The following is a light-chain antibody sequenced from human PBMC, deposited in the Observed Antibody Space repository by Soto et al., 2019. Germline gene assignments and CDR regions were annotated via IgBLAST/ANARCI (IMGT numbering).Light chain of an antibody. CDR2: DAS. CDR1: QSISSW. V-gene: IGKV1-5*01. CDR3: QQYNSYPIT. J-gene: IGKJ5*01. Sequence: DIQMTQSPSTLSASVGDRVNITCRASQSISSWLAWYQQKPGKAPKLLIYDASNLESGVPSRFSGSGSGTEFTLTISSLQPDDFATYYCQQYNSYPITFGQGTRLEIK.